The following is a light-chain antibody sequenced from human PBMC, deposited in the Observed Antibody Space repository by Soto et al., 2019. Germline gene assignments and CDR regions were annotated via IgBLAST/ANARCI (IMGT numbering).Light chain of an antibody. V-gene: IGLV2-14*01. CDR3: SSFTSTSTYV. CDR1: SSDVGGCDC. CDR2: EVN. Sequence: QSALTQPASVSGSPGQSITISCTGTSSDVGGCDCVSWYQQHPGKVPKLMIYEVNNRPSGVSNRFSGSKSGNTASLTISGLQAEDEADYYCSSFTSTSTYVFGTGTKVTVL. J-gene: IGLJ1*01.